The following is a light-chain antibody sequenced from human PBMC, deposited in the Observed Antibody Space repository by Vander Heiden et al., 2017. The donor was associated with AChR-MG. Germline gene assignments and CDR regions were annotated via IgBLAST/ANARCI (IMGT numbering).Light chain of an antibody. CDR2: DAS. Sequence: EIVLTQSPATLSLSPGERATLSCRASQNLRSYLAWYQQKPGQAPRLLIYDASNRATGIPARFSGSGSGTDFTLTISSLEPEDFAVYYCQHRGNGAPEDTVGQGTKLEIK. V-gene: IGKV3-11*01. CDR1: QNLRSY. CDR3: QHRGNGAPEDT. J-gene: IGKJ2*01.